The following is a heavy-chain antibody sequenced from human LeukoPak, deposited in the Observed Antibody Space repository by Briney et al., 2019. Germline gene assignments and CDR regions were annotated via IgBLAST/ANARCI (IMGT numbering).Heavy chain of an antibody. CDR1: GYTFTSYG. V-gene: IGHV1-18*01. D-gene: IGHD7-27*01. CDR2: ISAYNGNT. Sequence: GASVKVSCKASGYTFTSYGISWVRQAPGQGLEWMGWISAYNGNTNYAEKVQGRVTMTRDTPTSTAYMELRSLRSDDTAVYYCARGLPWGQNSLYGMDVWGQGTTVTVSS. CDR3: ARGLPWGQNSLYGMDV. J-gene: IGHJ6*02.